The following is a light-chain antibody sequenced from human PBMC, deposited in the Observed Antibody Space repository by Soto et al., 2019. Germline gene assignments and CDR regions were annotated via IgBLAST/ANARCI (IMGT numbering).Light chain of an antibody. CDR1: QSVSNNY. CDR2: GAS. CDR3: QQYGSSGT. V-gene: IGKV3-20*01. J-gene: IGKJ1*01. Sequence: ALTQSPGTLSVSPGDSATLSCRASQSVSNNYLAWYQQKPGQAPRLLIYGASNRATGIQDRFSGSGSGTDSTLTIRRLEPEDFAVYYCQQYGSSGTCGQGTKVDIK.